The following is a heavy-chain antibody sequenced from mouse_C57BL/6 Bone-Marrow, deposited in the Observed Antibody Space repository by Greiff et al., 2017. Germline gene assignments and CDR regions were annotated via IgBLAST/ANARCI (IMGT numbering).Heavy chain of an antibody. Sequence: EVMLVESGGGLVQPKGSLKLSCAASGFSFNTYAMNWVRQAPGKGLEWVARIRSTSNNYATYYADSVKDRFTISRDDSESMLYLQMNNLKTEDTAMYYCVTGTWFAYWGQGTLVTVSA. V-gene: IGHV10-1*01. CDR2: IRSTSNNYAT. J-gene: IGHJ3*01. CDR3: VTGTWFAY. CDR1: GFSFNTYA. D-gene: IGHD4-1*01.